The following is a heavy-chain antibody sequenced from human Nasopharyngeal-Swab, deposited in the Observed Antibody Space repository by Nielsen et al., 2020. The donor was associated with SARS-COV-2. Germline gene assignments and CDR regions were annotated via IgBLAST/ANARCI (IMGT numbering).Heavy chain of an antibody. Sequence: SQSLSLTSVISRDRVTRYSAGWTSSRQSPSIWVEWLAMKYFRSKWLNDYAVSVKSRITINQDTSRNQFSLQLNSVTPEDTAIYYCARGSGTYSDYFDYWGQGTLVSVSS. J-gene: IGHJ4*02. D-gene: IGHD1-26*01. V-gene: IGHV6-1*01. CDR1: RDRVTRYSAG. CDR3: ARGSGTYSDYFDY. CDR2: KYFRSKWLN.